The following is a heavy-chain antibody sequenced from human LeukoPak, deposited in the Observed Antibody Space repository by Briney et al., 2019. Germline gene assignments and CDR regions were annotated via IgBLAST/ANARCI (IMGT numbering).Heavy chain of an antibody. Sequence: RGSLRLSCVASELSVSDNYISYVSQAPGKGLEWVSILYSGVNTYYTVSVKGRFTISRDTSKNTMYLQMNSLRADDTAVYYCVRTQTRSRLLDRCGQGILVTVSS. V-gene: IGHV3-53*01. CDR2: LYSGVNT. D-gene: IGHD1-26*01. CDR1: ELSVSDNY. J-gene: IGHJ5*02. CDR3: VRTQTRSRLLDR.